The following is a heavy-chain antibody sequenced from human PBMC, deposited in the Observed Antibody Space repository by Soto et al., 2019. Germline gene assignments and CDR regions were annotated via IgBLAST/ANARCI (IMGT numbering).Heavy chain of an antibody. V-gene: IGHV4-30-4*01. CDR3: ARVPSPFDYYYEMDV. CDR2: IYSSGSN. J-gene: IGHJ6*02. D-gene: IGHD3-16*01. Sequence: SETLSLTCTVSGDSFSSGNKYWSWFLQPPGKGLEWIGYIYSSGSNYYNPSLKSRLSISLHTSDNQFSLKFDSVTDAESAVYYCARVPSPFDYYYEMDVWGHGTTVTVSS. CDR1: GDSFSSGNKY.